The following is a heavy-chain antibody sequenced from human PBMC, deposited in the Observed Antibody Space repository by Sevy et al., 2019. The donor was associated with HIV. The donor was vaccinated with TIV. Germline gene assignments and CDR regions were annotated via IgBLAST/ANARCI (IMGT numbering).Heavy chain of an antibody. D-gene: IGHD4-17*01. CDR2: IKSKTDGGTT. J-gene: IGHJ4*02. Sequence: GGSLRLSCAASGFTFSNAWMNWVRQAPGKGLEWVGRIKSKTDGGTTDYAAPVKGRFTISRDDSKNTLYLQMNSLKTEDTAVYYCTTELWGDDYGDYGGFGDWGQGTLVTVSS. CDR3: TTELWGDDYGDYGGFGD. CDR1: GFTFSNAW. V-gene: IGHV3-15*07.